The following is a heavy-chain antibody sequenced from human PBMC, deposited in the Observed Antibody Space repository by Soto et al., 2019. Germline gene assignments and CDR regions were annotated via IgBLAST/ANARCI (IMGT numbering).Heavy chain of an antibody. CDR2: ISYDGSNK. V-gene: IGHV3-30*18. D-gene: IGHD3-10*01. CDR1: GFTFSSYG. Sequence: GGSLRLSCAASGFTFSSYGMHWVRQAPGKGLEWVAVISYDGSNKYYADPVKGRFTISRDNSKNTLYLQMNSLRAEDTAVYYCAKPLLPYYCSGSLSGYYQDGKDVRGQGTTVTVSS. CDR3: AKPLLPYYCSGSLSGYYQDGKDV. J-gene: IGHJ6*02.